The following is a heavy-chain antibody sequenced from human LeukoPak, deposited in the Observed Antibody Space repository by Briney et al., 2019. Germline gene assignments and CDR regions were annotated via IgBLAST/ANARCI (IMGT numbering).Heavy chain of an antibody. CDR2: ISDSGSST. Sequence: PGGSLRLSCAASGFTFSSYAMSWVRQAPGKGLEWVSTISDSGSSTFYADSVKGRFTISRDNSKNTLYVQMNSLRDEDTAVYYCARELSMAVWGQGTTVTVSS. CDR1: GFTFSSYA. J-gene: IGHJ6*02. V-gene: IGHV3-23*01. CDR3: ARELSMAV.